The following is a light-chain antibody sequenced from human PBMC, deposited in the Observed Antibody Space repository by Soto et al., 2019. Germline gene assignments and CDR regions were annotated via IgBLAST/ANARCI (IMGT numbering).Light chain of an antibody. CDR1: QSVSSTY. V-gene: IGKV3-20*01. CDR3: QHYGSLVLT. J-gene: IGKJ4*01. Sequence: EIVLTQSPGTLSLSPGERATLSCRASQSVSSTYLAWYQQKPGQAPRLLIYGASSRAPGIPDRFSGSGSGTDFPLTISRLEPEDFAVYYCQHYGSLVLTFGGGTKVEIK. CDR2: GAS.